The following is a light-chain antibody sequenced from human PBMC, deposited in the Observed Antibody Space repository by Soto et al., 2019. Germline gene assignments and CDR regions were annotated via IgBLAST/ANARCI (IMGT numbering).Light chain of an antibody. CDR3: SAKTRTSTFV. Sequence: QSVLTQPASVAGSPGHSITICCTGASSDVGGYNYVSWYQQHPGKAPKLIIYDVSNRPSGVSNRFSGAKSGNTASLTISGIQAEDEADYYCSAKTRTSTFVVATGTKVTV. CDR2: DVS. CDR1: SSDVGGYNY. V-gene: IGLV2-14*01. J-gene: IGLJ1*01.